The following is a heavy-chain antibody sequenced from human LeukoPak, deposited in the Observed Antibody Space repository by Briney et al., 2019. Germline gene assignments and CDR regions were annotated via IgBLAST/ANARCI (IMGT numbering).Heavy chain of an antibody. CDR2: IYSGGST. CDR1: GFTVSSNY. Sequence: GGSLRLSCAASGFTVSSNYMSWVRQAPGKGLEWVSVIYSGGSTYYADSVKGRFTISRDNSKNTLYLQMNSLRAEHTAVYYCARVSVPAARTGYYFDYWGQGTLVTVSS. CDR3: ARVSVPAARTGYYFDY. J-gene: IGHJ4*02. V-gene: IGHV3-66*01. D-gene: IGHD2-2*01.